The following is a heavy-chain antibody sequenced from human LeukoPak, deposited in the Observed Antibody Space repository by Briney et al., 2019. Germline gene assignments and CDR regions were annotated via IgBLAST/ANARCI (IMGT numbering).Heavy chain of an antibody. CDR3: ARLVVRGAFDY. Sequence: GGSLRLSCAASGFTFSSYAMHWVRQAPGKGPEWVAVISYDGSNKYYADSVKGRFTISRDNSKNTLYLQMNSLRAEDTAVYYCARLVVRGAFDYWGQGTLVTVSS. V-gene: IGHV3-30-3*01. CDR1: GFTFSSYA. J-gene: IGHJ4*02. D-gene: IGHD3-10*01. CDR2: ISYDGSNK.